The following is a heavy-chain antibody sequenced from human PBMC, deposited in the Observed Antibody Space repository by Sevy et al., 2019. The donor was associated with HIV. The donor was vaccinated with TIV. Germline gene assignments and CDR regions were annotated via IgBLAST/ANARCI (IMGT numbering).Heavy chain of an antibody. V-gene: IGHV1-24*01. CDR3: ATTKDYYENSGCPFDY. D-gene: IGHD3-22*01. CDR2: FDPEDGET. Sequence: SVKVSCKVSGYTLTKLSMHWVRQAPGKGLEWMGSFDPEDGETLYAQKLQGRVIMTEDTSTDTAYMEVNSLRSEDTAVYYCATTKDYYENSGCPFDYWGQGTLVTVSS. J-gene: IGHJ4*02. CDR1: GYTLTKLS.